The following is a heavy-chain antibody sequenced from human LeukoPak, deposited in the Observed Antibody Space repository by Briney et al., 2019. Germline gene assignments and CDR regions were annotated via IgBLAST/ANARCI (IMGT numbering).Heavy chain of an antibody. CDR1: GFSFSVYW. CDR2: IKTDGSIT. Sequence: GGSLRLSCAASGFSFSVYWMHWVRQAPGKGPVWVSRIKTDGSITDYADFVKGRFTISGDNAKNTLYLQMNSLRAEDTAVYYCAKVYCSGGSCYGTGNYYYMDVWGKGTTVTISS. V-gene: IGHV3-74*01. D-gene: IGHD2-15*01. J-gene: IGHJ6*03. CDR3: AKVYCSGGSCYGTGNYYYMDV.